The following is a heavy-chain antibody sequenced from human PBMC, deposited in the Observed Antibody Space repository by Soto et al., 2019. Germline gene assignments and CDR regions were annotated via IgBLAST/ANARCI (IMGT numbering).Heavy chain of an antibody. Sequence: EVQLLESGGGLAQPGGSLRLSCAVSGFTFSGFAMSWVRQAPGKGLEWVSAITGSGGSTYHADSVKGRFTISRDNSKNTLYLEMNSLRADDTAVYYCAKGSSSSRPYYFDYWGQGTLAAVSS. CDR3: AKGSSSSRPYYFDY. CDR1: GFTFSGFA. D-gene: IGHD6-6*01. J-gene: IGHJ4*02. V-gene: IGHV3-23*01. CDR2: ITGSGGST.